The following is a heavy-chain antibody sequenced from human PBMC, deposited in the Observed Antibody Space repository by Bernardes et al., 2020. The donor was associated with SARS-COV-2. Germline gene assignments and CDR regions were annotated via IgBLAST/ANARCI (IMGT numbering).Heavy chain of an antibody. CDR2: IDPSDSYT. CDR3: ARRITMVRGIINWFDP. Sequence: ESLKISCKGSGYSFTSYWISWVRQMPGKGREWMGRIDPSDSYTNYSPSFQGHVTISADKSISTAYLQWSSLKASDTAMYYCARRITMVRGIINWFDPWGQGTLVTVSS. V-gene: IGHV5-10-1*01. CDR1: GYSFTSYW. J-gene: IGHJ5*02. D-gene: IGHD3-10*01.